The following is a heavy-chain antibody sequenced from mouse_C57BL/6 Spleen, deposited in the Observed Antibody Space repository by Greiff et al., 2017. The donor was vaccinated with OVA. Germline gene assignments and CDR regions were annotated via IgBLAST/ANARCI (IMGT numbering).Heavy chain of an antibody. J-gene: IGHJ1*03. CDR1: GYPFTGSD. D-gene: IGHD2-4*01. V-gene: IGHV1-85*01. CDR3: ARIQNYDVGPCYFDD. Sequence: VQLQQSGPELVKPGASVKLSCKASGYPFTGSDINWVKQSPGQGLGWIGGIYPIVGSPKYNKKFKGKATLPVDTSSSTAYMELLSLTSEDSAVYVCARIQNYDVGPCYFDDWGTGTTVTVSS. CDR2: IYPIVGSP.